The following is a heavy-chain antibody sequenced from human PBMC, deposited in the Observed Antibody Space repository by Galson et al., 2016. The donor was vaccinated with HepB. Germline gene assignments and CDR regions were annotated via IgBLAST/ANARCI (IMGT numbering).Heavy chain of an antibody. CDR2: IHPGDSQI. J-gene: IGHJ6*02. V-gene: IGHV5-51*01. Sequence: QSGAEVKKPGESLKISCEGSGYSFTSNWVGWVRQMPGKGLEWVGIIHPGDSQIRYSPSFQGQVTMSADKSISTAYLQWSSLKASDTAIYYCVRHGQIGPVSYPGSMDVWGQGTTVTVSS. CDR3: VRHGQIGPVSYPGSMDV. CDR1: GYSFTSNW. D-gene: IGHD5/OR15-5a*01.